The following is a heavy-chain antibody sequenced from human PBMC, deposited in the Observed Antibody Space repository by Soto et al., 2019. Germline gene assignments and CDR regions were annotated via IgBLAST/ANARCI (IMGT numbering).Heavy chain of an antibody. V-gene: IGHV4-30-2*01. D-gene: IGHD2-8*02. CDR1: GGYIRSVGCR. J-gene: IGHJ4*02. Sequence: LSLTCTVSGGYIRSVGCRWIWIQQQPGKGLEWIGYIYHSGSTYYNPSLKSRVTISVDRSKNQFSLKLTSVTAADTSVYYCARDKNTGVFDYWGQGTLVTVSS. CDR2: IYHSGST. CDR3: ARDKNTGVFDY.